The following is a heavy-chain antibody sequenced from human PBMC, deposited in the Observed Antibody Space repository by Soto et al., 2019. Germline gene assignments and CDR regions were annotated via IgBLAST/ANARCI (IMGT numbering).Heavy chain of an antibody. CDR2: IIPIFGTA. CDR3: ARTYYDYVLGSYRYMDY. V-gene: IGHV1-69*01. J-gene: IGHJ4*02. Sequence: QVQLVQSGAEVKKPGSSVKVSCKASGGTFSSYAISWVRQAPGQGLEWMGGIIPIFGTANYAQKFQGRVTITADESTSTAYMELSSLRSEDTAVYYCARTYYDYVLGSYRYMDYWGQGTLVTVSS. CDR1: GGTFSSYA. D-gene: IGHD3-16*02.